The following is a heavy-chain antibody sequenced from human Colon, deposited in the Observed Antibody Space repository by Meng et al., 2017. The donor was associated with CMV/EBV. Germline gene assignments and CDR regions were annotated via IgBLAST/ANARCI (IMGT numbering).Heavy chain of an antibody. CDR1: GYSFDNHA. CDR2: ISWDGGTT. D-gene: IGHD3-3*01. CDR3: ARGGADLKWLIFDS. V-gene: IGHV3-43D*03. Sequence: GGSLRLSCKGSGYSFDNHAMHWVRQVPGKGLEWVSLISWDGGTTYYADSVKGRFTVSRDDSKNSVYLQMNSLRPEDSAFYYCARGGADLKWLIFDSWGQGTLVTVSS. J-gene: IGHJ4*02.